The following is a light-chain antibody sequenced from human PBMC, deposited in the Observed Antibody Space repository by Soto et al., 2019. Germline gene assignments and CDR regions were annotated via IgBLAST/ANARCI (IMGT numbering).Light chain of an antibody. Sequence: DIQMTQSPSAMSASVGDRVTITCRASQGISHYLAWFQQRPGQVPKRLIYKASTLKSGVPSRFSGSGSGTEFTLTISSLQPDDFATYYCQHYNSYSEAFGQGTKV. CDR2: KAS. V-gene: IGKV1-17*03. J-gene: IGKJ1*01. CDR3: QHYNSYSEA. CDR1: QGISHY.